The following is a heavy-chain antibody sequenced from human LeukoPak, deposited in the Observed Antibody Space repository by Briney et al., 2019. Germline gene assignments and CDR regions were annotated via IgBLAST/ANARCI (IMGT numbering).Heavy chain of an antibody. CDR1: GYTFTSYG. CDR3: ARDCSSTGCPHYFDY. J-gene: IGHJ4*02. Sequence: ASVKVSCKASGYTFTSYGISWVRQAPGQGLEWMGWISAYNGNTNYAQKLQGRVTMTTDASTSTAYMEVRSLRSDDTAVYYCARDCSSTGCPHYFDYWGQGTLVTVSS. CDR2: ISAYNGNT. D-gene: IGHD2-2*01. V-gene: IGHV1-18*01.